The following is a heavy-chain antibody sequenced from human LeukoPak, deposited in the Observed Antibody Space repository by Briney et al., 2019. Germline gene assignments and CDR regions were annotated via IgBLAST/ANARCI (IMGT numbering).Heavy chain of an antibody. CDR1: GFTFDDYG. D-gene: IGHD6-13*01. CDR2: INWNGGST. V-gene: IGHV3-20*04. CDR3: ARLAAAGYYYYYYMDV. Sequence: PGGSLRLSCAASGFTFDDYGMSWVRQAPGKGLEWVSGINWNGGSTGYADSVKGRFTISRDNAKNPLYLQMNSLRAEDTALYYCARLAAAGYYYYYYMDVWGKGTTVTVSS. J-gene: IGHJ6*03.